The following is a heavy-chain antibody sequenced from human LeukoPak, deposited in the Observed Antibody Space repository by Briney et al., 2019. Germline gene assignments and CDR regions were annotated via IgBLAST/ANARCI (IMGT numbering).Heavy chain of an antibody. V-gene: IGHV4-39*07. CDR1: GGSISSSSYY. Sequence: PSETLSLTCTVSGGSISSSSYYWGWIRQPPGKGLEWIGCIYYSGSTYYNPSLKSRVTISVDTSKNQFSLKLSSVTAADTAVYYCGSRIPGSSGYQNWFDHWGQGTLVTVSS. CDR3: GSRIPGSSGYQNWFDH. CDR2: IYYSGST. D-gene: IGHD3-22*01. J-gene: IGHJ5*02.